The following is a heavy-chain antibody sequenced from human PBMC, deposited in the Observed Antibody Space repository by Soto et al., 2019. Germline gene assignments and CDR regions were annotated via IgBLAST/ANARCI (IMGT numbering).Heavy chain of an antibody. CDR2: ISSSSSYI. Sequence: GGSLRLSCAASGFTFSSYSMNWVRQAPGKGLEWVSSISSSSSYIYYADSVKGRFTISRDNAKNSLYLQINSLRAEDTAVYYCARESGGYSYGGPMDVWGQGTTVTVSS. V-gene: IGHV3-21*01. J-gene: IGHJ6*02. CDR3: ARESGGYSYGGPMDV. D-gene: IGHD5-18*01. CDR1: GFTFSSYS.